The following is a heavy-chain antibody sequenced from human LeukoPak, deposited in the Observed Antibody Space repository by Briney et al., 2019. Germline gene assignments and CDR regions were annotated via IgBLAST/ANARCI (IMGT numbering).Heavy chain of an antibody. J-gene: IGHJ4*02. Sequence: PSVKVSCKASGYTFTSYGISWVRQAPGQGLEWMGWISAYNGNTNYAQKLQGRVTMTTDTSTSTAYMELRSLRSDDTAVYYCARDPYYDSSGYTYFDYWGQGTLVTVSS. D-gene: IGHD3-22*01. CDR2: ISAYNGNT. CDR1: GYTFTSYG. V-gene: IGHV1-18*01. CDR3: ARDPYYDSSGYTYFDY.